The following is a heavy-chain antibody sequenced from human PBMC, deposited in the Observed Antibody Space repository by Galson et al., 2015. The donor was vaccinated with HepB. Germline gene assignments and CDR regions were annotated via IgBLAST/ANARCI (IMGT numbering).Heavy chain of an antibody. CDR2: ISYDGSNK. CDR1: GFTFSSYA. D-gene: IGHD2-2*01. CDR3: ARDLGCQLPYWYFDL. J-gene: IGHJ2*01. V-gene: IGHV3-30*04. Sequence: SLRLSCAATGFTFSSYAMHWVRQAPGKGLEWVAVISYDGSNKYYADSVKGRFTISRDNSKNTLYLQMNSLRAEDTAVYYCARDLGCQLPYWYFDLWGRGTLVTVSS.